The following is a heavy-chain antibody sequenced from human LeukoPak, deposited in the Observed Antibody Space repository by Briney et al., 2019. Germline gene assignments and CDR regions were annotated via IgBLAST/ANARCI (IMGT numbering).Heavy chain of an antibody. Sequence: GGSLRLSCAASGFSFTTYAMHWVRQAPGKGLEWVALISYDGSNEYYADSVKGRFTISRDNSKNTLYLQMNSLRAEDTAVYYCASYSSSWYGYFQHWGQGTLVTVSS. CDR2: ISYDGSNE. V-gene: IGHV3-30-3*01. D-gene: IGHD6-13*01. J-gene: IGHJ1*01. CDR1: GFSFTTYA. CDR3: ASYSSSWYGYFQH.